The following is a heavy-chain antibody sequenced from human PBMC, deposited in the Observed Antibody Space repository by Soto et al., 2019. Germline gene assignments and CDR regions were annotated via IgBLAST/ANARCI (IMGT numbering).Heavy chain of an antibody. CDR2: IYYGGST. CDR3: ARHFVGYCNTGVCSCLKWFDP. D-gene: IGHD2-8*01. J-gene: IGHJ5*02. Sequence: LSCTVSGCSISSSSYYWGWIRQPPGKGLEWIGSIYYGGSTYYNPSLKSRVTISVDTSKNQFSLKLSSVTAADTAVYYCARHFVGYCNTGVCSCLKWFDPWGQGTLFTVSS. CDR1: GCSISSSSYY. V-gene: IGHV4-39*01.